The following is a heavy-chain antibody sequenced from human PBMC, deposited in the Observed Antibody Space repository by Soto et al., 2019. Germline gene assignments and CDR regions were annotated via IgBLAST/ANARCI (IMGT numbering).Heavy chain of an antibody. D-gene: IGHD6-6*01. J-gene: IGHJ4*02. Sequence: SLRLSCAASVFTFSSYAMHWVRQAPGKGLEWVAVISYDGSNKYYADSVKGRFTMSRDNSKNTLYLQVNSLRAEDTAVYYCARDNPPYSSSALFDYWGQGTLVTVYS. V-gene: IGHV3-30-3*01. CDR1: VFTFSSYA. CDR3: ARDNPPYSSSALFDY. CDR2: ISYDGSNK.